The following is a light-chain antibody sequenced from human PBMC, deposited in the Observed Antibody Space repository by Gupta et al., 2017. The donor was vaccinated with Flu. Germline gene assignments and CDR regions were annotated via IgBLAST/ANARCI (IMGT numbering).Light chain of an antibody. Sequence: DVVMTQSPLSLPVTLGQPASISCRASQSLVHRNGNTYLTWFQQRPGQSPRRLIYRVSNRDSGVPDRFSGSGSGTDFTLKISRVEAEDGGVYYCMQGTHWPTFGQGTKVEIK. J-gene: IGKJ1*01. CDR1: QSLVHRNGNTY. V-gene: IGKV2-30*02. CDR3: MQGTHWPT. CDR2: RVS.